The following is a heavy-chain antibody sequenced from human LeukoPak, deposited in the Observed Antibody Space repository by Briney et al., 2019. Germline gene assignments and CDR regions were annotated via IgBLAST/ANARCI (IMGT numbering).Heavy chain of an antibody. CDR2: TYYRSKWYN. CDR1: GDSVSSNSVT. CDR3: TRAAAPFSSGRFDY. V-gene: IGHV6-1*01. Sequence: SQTLSLTCAISGDSVSSNSVTWNRIRQSPSRGLEWLGRTYYRSKWYNDYAVSVKSRITINPDTSQNQFSLQLNSVTPEDTAAYYCTRAAAPFSSGRFDYWGQGTLVTVSS. D-gene: IGHD6-19*01. J-gene: IGHJ4*02.